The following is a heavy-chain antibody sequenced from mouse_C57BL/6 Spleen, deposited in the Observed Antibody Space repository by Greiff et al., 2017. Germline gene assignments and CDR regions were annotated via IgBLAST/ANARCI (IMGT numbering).Heavy chain of an antibody. V-gene: IGHV5-17*01. CDR3: ARNYGSIYYFDY. Sequence: DVKLVESGGGLVKPGGSLKLSCAASGFTFSDYGMHWVRQAPEKGLEWVAYISSGSSTIYYADTVKGRFTISRDNAKNTLFLQMTSLRSEDTAMYYCARNYGSIYYFDYWGQGTTLTVSS. CDR2: ISSGSSTI. J-gene: IGHJ2*01. CDR1: GFTFSDYG. D-gene: IGHD1-1*01.